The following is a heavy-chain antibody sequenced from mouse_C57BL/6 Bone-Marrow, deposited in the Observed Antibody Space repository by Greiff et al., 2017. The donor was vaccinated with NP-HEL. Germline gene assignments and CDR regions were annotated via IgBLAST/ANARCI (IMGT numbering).Heavy chain of an antibody. CDR2: INYDGSST. J-gene: IGHJ4*01. V-gene: IGHV5-16*01. CDR1: GFTFSDYY. D-gene: IGHD2-4*01. Sequence: EVQLMESGAGLVQPGSSMKLSCTTSGFTFSDYYMAWVRQVPEKGLDWVANINYDGSSTYYLDSLKSRFIISRDNAKNILYLQMSSLKSEDTATYYGAREGGLRRRTYAMDYWGQGTSVTVSS. CDR3: AREGGLRRRTYAMDY.